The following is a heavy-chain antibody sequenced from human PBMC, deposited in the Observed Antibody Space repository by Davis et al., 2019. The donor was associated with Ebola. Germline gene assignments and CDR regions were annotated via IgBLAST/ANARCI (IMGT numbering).Heavy chain of an antibody. D-gene: IGHD6-19*01. CDR1: GFTFSRHA. V-gene: IGHV3-64D*06. J-gene: IGHJ6*04. Sequence: GESLKISCSASGFTFSRHAMHWVRQAPGKGLEYVSVIGTNGGSTYYADSVKGRFTISRDTSKKMVYLQMSSLRAEDTAVYYCAKKGWNSSFLGMDYYYGMDVWGKGTAVTVSS. CDR2: IGTNGGST. CDR3: AKKGWNSSFLGMDYYYGMDV.